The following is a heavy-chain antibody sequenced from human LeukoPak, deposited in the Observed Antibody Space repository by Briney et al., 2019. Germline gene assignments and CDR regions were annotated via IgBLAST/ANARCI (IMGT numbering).Heavy chain of an antibody. CDR2: INTNTGDR. CDR3: AREDLEMDTTDG. D-gene: IGHD5-24*01. J-gene: IGHJ4*02. Sequence: ASVKLCRKAAGYTFTSYAMNRVRQAPGQGLEWVGGINTNTGDRTYASGFTGRFVFSLDTSVSKPYLQISRLKALDPAVQSYAREDLEMDTTDGWGQGTLVTASS. V-gene: IGHV7-4-1*02. CDR1: GYTFTSYA.